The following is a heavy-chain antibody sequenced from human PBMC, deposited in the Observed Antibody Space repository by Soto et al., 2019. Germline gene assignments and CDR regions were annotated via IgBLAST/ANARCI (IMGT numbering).Heavy chain of an antibody. CDR1: GFSFSTYS. CDR3: AVRMTGAFDL. D-gene: IGHD3-9*01. J-gene: IGHJ3*01. CDR2: ISRDSNSI. V-gene: IGHV3-21*06. Sequence: GGSLRLSCAASGFSFSTYSMNWVRQAPGKGLEWVSSISRDSNSIYYADSARGRFTISRDNAKNSLYLQMNSLRAEDTAVFYCAVRMTGAFDLWGQGTMVTVSS.